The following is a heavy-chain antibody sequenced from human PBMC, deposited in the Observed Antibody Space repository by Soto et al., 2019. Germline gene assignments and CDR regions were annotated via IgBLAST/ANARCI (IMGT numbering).Heavy chain of an antibody. V-gene: IGHV3-23*01. CDR2: ISGSGGST. Sequence: EVQLLESGGGLVQPGGSLRLSCAASGFTFSSYAMSWVRQAPGKGLEWVSAISGSGGSTYYADSVKGRFTISRDNSKNTLYQQMNSLRAEDTAVYYCAKPDAGDYYYYYYMDVWGKGTTVTVSS. D-gene: IGHD4-17*01. CDR1: GFTFSSYA. J-gene: IGHJ6*03. CDR3: AKPDAGDYYYYYYMDV.